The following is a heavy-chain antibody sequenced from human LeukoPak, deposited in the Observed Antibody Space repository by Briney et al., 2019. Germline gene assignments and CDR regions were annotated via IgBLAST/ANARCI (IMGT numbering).Heavy chain of an antibody. D-gene: IGHD3-10*01. J-gene: IGHJ4*02. Sequence: GGSLRLSCAASGFTFSSYGMSWVRQAPGKGLEWVSTISGGGDNTYYADSVKGRFTISRDNSKNTLYLQMNSLRAEDTAVYYCAKDRVVRGVMGRFDYWGQGTLVTVSS. CDR1: GFTFSSYG. CDR3: AKDRVVRGVMGRFDY. V-gene: IGHV3-23*01. CDR2: ISGGGDNT.